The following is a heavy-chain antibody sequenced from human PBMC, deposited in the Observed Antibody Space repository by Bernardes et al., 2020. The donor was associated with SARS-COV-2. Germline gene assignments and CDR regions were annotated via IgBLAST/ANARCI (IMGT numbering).Heavy chain of an antibody. J-gene: IGHJ4*02. V-gene: IGHV3-20*04. CDR2: IKKNGGST. Sequence: GGSLRLSCAASGFTFDDYGMSWVRQGPGKGLEWVSGIKKNGGSTGYADSVEGRFTISRDNAKNYLYLQVKSLRAEDTALYYCVRGYFYGPFDLWGQGILVTVSS. CDR1: GFTFDDYG. CDR3: VRGYFYGPFDL. D-gene: IGHD5-18*01.